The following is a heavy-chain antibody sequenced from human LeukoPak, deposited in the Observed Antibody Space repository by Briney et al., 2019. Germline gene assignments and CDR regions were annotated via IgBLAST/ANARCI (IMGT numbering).Heavy chain of an antibody. D-gene: IGHD6-19*01. Sequence: KSSETLSLTCTVSGGSISNYHWSWIRQPAGKGLEWIGQIHTSGSTNYYPPLKSRVTMSIDTTEDQVSLTIRSVTAADTAFYYCARRDISSGWSFDYWGQGTLVTVSS. J-gene: IGHJ4*02. CDR1: GGSISNYH. V-gene: IGHV4-4*07. CDR2: IHTSGST. CDR3: ARRDISSGWSFDY.